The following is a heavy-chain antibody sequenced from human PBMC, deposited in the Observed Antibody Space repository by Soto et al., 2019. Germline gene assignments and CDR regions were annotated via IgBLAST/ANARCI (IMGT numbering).Heavy chain of an antibody. J-gene: IGHJ3*02. CDR2: IYYGGST. CDR3: ARIQWFGELSPVLAFDI. V-gene: IGHV4-59*08. Sequence: SETLSLTCTVSGGSISSYYWSWIRQPPGKGLEWIGYIYYGGSTNYNPSLKSRVTISVDTSKNQCSLKVSSVTAADTAVYYCARIQWFGELSPVLAFDIWGQGTMVTVSS. D-gene: IGHD3-10*01. CDR1: GGSISSYY.